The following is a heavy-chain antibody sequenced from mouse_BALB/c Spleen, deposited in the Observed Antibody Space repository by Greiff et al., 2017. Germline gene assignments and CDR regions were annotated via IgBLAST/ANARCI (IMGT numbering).Heavy chain of an antibody. CDR2: IWAGGST. CDR3: ARGGYGNYRYFDV. CDR1: GFSLTSYG. D-gene: IGHD2-1*01. J-gene: IGHJ1*01. V-gene: IGHV2-9*02. Sequence: QVQLQQSGPGLVAPSQSLSITCTVSGFSLTSYGVHWVRQPPGKGLEWLGVIWAGGSTNYNSALMSRLSISKDNSKSQVFLKMNSLQTDDTAMYYCARGGYGNYRYFDVWGAGTTVTVSS.